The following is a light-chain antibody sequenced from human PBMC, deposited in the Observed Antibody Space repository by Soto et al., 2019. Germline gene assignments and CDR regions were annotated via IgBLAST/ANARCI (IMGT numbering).Light chain of an antibody. CDR3: ISFTSSSTWV. V-gene: IGLV2-14*01. CDR2: EVR. J-gene: IGLJ3*02. Sequence: QSALTQPASVSGSPGQSITISCTGTSSDVGGYNYVSWFQHHPGKAPKVMIYEVRNRPSGVSNRFSGSKSDNTASLTISGLQAEDEADYYCISFTSSSTWVFAGGTKLTVL. CDR1: SSDVGGYNY.